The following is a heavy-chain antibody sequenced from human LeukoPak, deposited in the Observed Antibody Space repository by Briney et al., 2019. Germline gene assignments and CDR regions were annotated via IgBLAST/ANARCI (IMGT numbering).Heavy chain of an antibody. CDR3: ARGSVQLWLRDTYYYMDV. CDR2: INWNGRIT. J-gene: IGHJ6*03. Sequence: PGESLRLSCAASGFTFDDYAMNWVRQVPGRGLEWVSGINWNGRITEYADSVKDRFTISRQNTKNSLYLYMNNLGGEDTALYFCARGSVQLWLRDTYYYMDVWGKGTTVTASS. CDR1: GFTFDDYA. V-gene: IGHV3-20*04. D-gene: IGHD5-18*01.